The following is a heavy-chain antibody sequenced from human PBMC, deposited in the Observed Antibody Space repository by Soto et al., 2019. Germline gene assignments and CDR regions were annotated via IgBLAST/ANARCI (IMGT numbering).Heavy chain of an antibody. D-gene: IGHD3-10*01. J-gene: IGHJ5*02. CDR2: ISRSGTT. CDR3: ATSLWFGTQVEL. Sequence: QVQLQQWGAGLLKPSETLSLSCAVYGGYFNDNYYTWFRQPPGKGLEWIGQISRSGTTKYIPSLKSRASISFATSKTQVSLEVTSVTAADTAVYYCATSLWFGTQVELWGQGALVTVSS. V-gene: IGHV4-34*01. CDR1: GGYFNDNY.